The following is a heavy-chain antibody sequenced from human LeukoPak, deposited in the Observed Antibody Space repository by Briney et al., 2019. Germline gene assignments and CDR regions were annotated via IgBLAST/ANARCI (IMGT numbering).Heavy chain of an antibody. CDR2: ISGSGGST. J-gene: IGHJ4*02. D-gene: IGHD1-26*01. V-gene: IGHV3-23*01. CDR3: ARDLVGATYY. CDR1: GFTFSSYA. Sequence: PGGSLRLSCAASGFTFSSYAMSWVRQAPGKGLEWVSAISGSGGSTYYADSVKGRFTISRDNAKNSLYLQMNSLRAEDTAVYYCARDLVGATYYWGQGTLVTVSS.